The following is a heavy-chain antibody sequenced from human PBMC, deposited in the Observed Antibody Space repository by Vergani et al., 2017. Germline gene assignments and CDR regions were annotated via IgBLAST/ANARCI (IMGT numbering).Heavy chain of an antibody. J-gene: IGHJ6*03. V-gene: IGHV4-31*03. CDR1: GGSINSGGFY. CDR3: AGGGADLGSGSSPHDYMEV. D-gene: IGHD3-3*01. CDR2: IYYSGST. Sequence: QVQLQESGPGLVKPSQTLSLTCTVSGGSINSGGFYWSWIRQHPGKGLEWIGYIYYSGSTYYSPSLKSRVTISVDTSKNQFSLKLTSVTAADTAVYYCAGGGADLGSGSSPHDYMEVWGKGTTVTVSS.